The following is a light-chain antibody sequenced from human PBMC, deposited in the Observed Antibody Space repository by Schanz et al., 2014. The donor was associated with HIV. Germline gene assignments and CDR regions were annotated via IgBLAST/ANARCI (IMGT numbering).Light chain of an antibody. Sequence: QSVLTQPPSVSGAPGQRITISCTGSSSTIGAGYDVHWSQQLPGTAPKLLIYGNTNRPSGVPDRFSGSKSGASASLAITGLQAEDEADYYCQSYDSSLSGYVFGPGTKLTVL. V-gene: IGLV1-40*01. CDR1: SSTIGAGYD. CDR3: QSYDSSLSGYV. J-gene: IGLJ1*01. CDR2: GNT.